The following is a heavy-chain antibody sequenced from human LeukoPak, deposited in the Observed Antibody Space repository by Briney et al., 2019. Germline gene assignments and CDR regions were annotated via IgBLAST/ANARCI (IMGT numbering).Heavy chain of an antibody. CDR1: GFTFSSYW. J-gene: IGHJ3*02. CDR2: ISSSSPYV. Sequence: PGGSLRLSCVASGFTFSSYWMHWVRQAPGKGLEWVSFISSSSPYVDYADSVKGRFTISRDNAKNSLYLQMNSLRAEDTALYHCARAGASYGSGSYYNDAFDIWGQGTMVTVSS. CDR3: ARAGASYGSGSYYNDAFDI. D-gene: IGHD3-10*01. V-gene: IGHV3-21*04.